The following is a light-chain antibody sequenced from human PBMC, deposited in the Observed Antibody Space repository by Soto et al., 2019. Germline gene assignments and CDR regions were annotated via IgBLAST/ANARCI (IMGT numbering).Light chain of an antibody. CDR1: SSDVGRYNY. J-gene: IGLJ1*01. V-gene: IGLV2-11*01. Sequence: QSVLTQPRSVSGSPGQSVTVSCTGTSSDVGRYNYVSWYQHHPGKAPKLMIYDVSARPSGVPDRFSGSKSGNTASLTISGLQAEDEAEYYCCSYAGTYIEVFGTGTKVTV. CDR3: CSYAGTYIEV. CDR2: DVS.